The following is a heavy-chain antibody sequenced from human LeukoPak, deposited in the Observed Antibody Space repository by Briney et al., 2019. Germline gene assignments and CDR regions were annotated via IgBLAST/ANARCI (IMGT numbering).Heavy chain of an antibody. J-gene: IGHJ4*02. CDR2: INPNSGGT. CDR1: GYTFTGYY. Sequence: EASVKVSCKASGYTFTGYYMHWVRQAPGQGLEWMGWINPNSGGTNYAQKFQGRVTMTRDTSISTAYMELSRLRSDDTAVYYCARTIHHDSSGWYRGGIDYWGQGTLVTVSS. CDR3: ARTIHHDSSGWYRGGIDY. V-gene: IGHV1-2*02. D-gene: IGHD6-19*01.